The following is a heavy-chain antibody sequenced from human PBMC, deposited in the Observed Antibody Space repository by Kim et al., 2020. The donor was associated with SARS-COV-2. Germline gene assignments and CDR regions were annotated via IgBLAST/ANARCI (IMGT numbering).Heavy chain of an antibody. V-gene: IGHV3-30*18. D-gene: IGHD1-26*01. CDR2: ISYDGSNK. CDR3: VKSFSGSYFGYDY. J-gene: IGHJ4*02. Sequence: GGSLRLSCAASGFTFNTYGMHWVRQAPGKGLEWVAVISYDGSNKYYVDSVRGRFIISRDNSKNTLYLQMNSLRIEDTAVYYCVKSFSGSYFGYDYWGQGTLVTVSS. CDR1: GFTFNTYG.